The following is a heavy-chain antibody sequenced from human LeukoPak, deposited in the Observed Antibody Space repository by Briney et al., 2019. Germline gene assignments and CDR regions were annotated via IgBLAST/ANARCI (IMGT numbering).Heavy chain of an antibody. Sequence: SETLSLTCTVSGGSITSSSYYWGWIRQPPGKGLEWIGSIYYSGSTYYNPSLKSRVTISVDTSKNQFSLKLTSVTAADTAVYYCARSRAYDYHFDNWGQGTLVTVSS. CDR3: ARSRAYDYHFDN. CDR2: IYYSGST. CDR1: GGSITSSSYY. D-gene: IGHD5-12*01. V-gene: IGHV4-39*07. J-gene: IGHJ4*02.